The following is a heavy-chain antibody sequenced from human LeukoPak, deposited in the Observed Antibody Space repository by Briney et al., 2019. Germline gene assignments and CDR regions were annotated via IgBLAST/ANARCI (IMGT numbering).Heavy chain of an antibody. V-gene: IGHV3-73*01. CDR1: GFTFSGSA. D-gene: IGHD3-22*01. Sequence: GGSLRLSCAASGFTFSGSAIHWVRQASGRGLEWVGRVRTKGNGYATQYAAPVKGRFTISRDDSKNTAYLQMNSLKTEDTAVYFCSSYDNSGYYYRNYWGQGTLVTVSS. CDR3: SSYDNSGYYYRNY. CDR2: VRTKGNGYAT. J-gene: IGHJ4*02.